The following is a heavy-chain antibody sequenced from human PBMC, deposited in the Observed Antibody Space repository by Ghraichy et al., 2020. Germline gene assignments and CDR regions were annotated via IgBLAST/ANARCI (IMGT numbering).Heavy chain of an antibody. CDR3: ARAWNLQYYGMDV. CDR1: GYTFTANR. J-gene: IGHJ6*02. Sequence: AAVKVSCKASGYTFTANRMHWVRQAPGQGFEWMGWIDPNTGDTYYAQKFQVSVSLTRDTSIRTAYMELRRLTSDDTAVYYCARAWNLQYYGMDVWGQGTTVTVSS. D-gene: IGHD1-1*01. V-gene: IGHV1-2*04. CDR2: IDPNTGDT.